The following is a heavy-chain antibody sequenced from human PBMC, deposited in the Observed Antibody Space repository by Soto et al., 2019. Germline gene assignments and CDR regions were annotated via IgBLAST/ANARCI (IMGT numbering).Heavy chain of an antibody. CDR3: ARDGYHFDALDV. Sequence: EVQLVESGGGLVQSGGSLRLSCAASGFTFSSYEFNWVRQAPGKGLECLSYITNSGSTKYYADSVKGRFTISRDNAKNSLDVKMNSLRAEDTAVYYCARDGYHFDALDVGGEGTTVTVSS. J-gene: IGHJ6*04. V-gene: IGHV3-48*03. D-gene: IGHD1-20*01. CDR2: ITNSGSTK. CDR1: GFTFSSYE.